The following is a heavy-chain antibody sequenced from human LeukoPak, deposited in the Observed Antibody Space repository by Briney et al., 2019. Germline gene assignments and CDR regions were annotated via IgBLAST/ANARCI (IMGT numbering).Heavy chain of an antibody. D-gene: IGHD4-17*01. CDR3: ARDYGDYKGDFDY. J-gene: IGHJ4*02. CDR1: GFTFSSYE. Sequence: PGGSLRLSCAASGFTFSSYEMNWVRQAPGKGLEWVSSISSSSSYIYYADSVKGRFTISRDNAKNSLYLQMNSLRAEDTAVYYCARDYGDYKGDFDYWGQGTLVTVS. V-gene: IGHV3-21*01. CDR2: ISSSSSYI.